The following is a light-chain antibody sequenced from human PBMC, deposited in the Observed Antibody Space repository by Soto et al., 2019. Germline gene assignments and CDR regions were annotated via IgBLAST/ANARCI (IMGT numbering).Light chain of an antibody. CDR3: HQYKKWPPIT. Sequence: ELVMTQSPATLSVSPGERATLSCRASHSVRSDLAWYQQKPGQSPRLLIFDASTRATGIPARFSGSGSGTEFTLTISNLQSEDLAVYYGHQYKKWPPITFGQGTRLEIK. J-gene: IGKJ5*01. CDR2: DAS. V-gene: IGKV3-15*01. CDR1: HSVRSD.